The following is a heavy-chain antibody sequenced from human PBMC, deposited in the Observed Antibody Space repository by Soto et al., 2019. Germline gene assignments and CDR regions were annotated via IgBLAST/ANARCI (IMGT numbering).Heavy chain of an antibody. D-gene: IGHD3-3*01. CDR2: ISSGGSTI. CDR1: GSTFSSFE. J-gene: IGHJ4*02. CDR3: VKKQILRRGFFDF. V-gene: IGHV3-48*03. Sequence: GGSLRLSCAASGSTFSSFEMNWVRQTPRKGLEWLSYISSGGSTIYYADSVKGRFTTSRDNARDSLFLQMNSLRAEDTAVYYSVKKQILRRGFFDFWGKGTRVTVS.